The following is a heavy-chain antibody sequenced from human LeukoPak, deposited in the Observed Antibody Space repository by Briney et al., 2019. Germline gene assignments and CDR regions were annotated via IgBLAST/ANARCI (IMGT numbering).Heavy chain of an antibody. V-gene: IGHV4-59*01. J-gene: IGHJ5*02. D-gene: IGHD2-21*02. Sequence: PSETLSLTCTVSGGSISSYYWSWIRQPPGKGLEWIGYIYYSGSTNYNPSLKSRVTISVDTSKNQFSLKLSSVTAADTAVYYCARDGDENWFDPWGQEPWSPSPQ. CDR2: IYYSGST. CDR1: GGSISSYY. CDR3: ARDGDENWFDP.